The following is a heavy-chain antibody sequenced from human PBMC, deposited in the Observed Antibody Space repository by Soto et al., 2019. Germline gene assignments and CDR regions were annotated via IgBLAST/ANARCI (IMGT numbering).Heavy chain of an antibody. D-gene: IGHD3-22*01. Sequence: QVQLVQSGTEVKKPGASVKVSCKTSGDTFTTYAISWVRQAPGQGLEWMGWISVYDSHTNFAHKFQGSVTLTTGTSTSAAYMALSRLRADDTAVYYCAWSRYYYESSGYLLNWGQGTLVTVSS. J-gene: IGHJ4*02. CDR3: AWSRYYYESSGYLLN. V-gene: IGHV1-18*01. CDR1: GDTFTTYA. CDR2: ISVYDSHT.